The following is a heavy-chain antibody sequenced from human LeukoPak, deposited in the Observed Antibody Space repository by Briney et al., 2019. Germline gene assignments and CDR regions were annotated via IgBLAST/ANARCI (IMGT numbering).Heavy chain of an antibody. CDR2: ISAYNGNT. J-gene: IGHJ4*02. CDR3: ARSWGDWNYGYFDY. CDR1: GYTFTSYG. V-gene: IGHV1-18*01. Sequence: ASVKVSCKASGYTFTSYGISWVRQAPGQGLEWMGWISAYNGNTNYAQKLQGRVTMTTDTSTRTAYMELRSLRSEDTAVYYCARSWGDWNYGYFDYWGQGTLVTVSS. D-gene: IGHD1-7*01.